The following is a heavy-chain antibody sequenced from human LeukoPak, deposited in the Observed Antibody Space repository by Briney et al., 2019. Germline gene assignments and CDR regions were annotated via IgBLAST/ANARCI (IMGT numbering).Heavy chain of an antibody. CDR3: ARRAGAYSHPYDY. D-gene: IGHD4/OR15-4a*01. Sequence: EGSLRLSCTVYGFTVSSNSMSWVRQAPGKGLEWVSFIYSGTIHYSDSVKGRFTISRDNSKNTLYLQMNSLRAEDAAVYYCARRAGAYSHPYDYWGQGTLVTVSS. CDR1: GFTVSSNS. V-gene: IGHV3-53*01. J-gene: IGHJ4*02. CDR2: IYSGTI.